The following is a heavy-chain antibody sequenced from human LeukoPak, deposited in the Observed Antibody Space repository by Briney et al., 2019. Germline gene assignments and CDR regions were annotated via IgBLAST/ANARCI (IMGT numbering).Heavy chain of an antibody. V-gene: IGHV4-61*02. J-gene: IGHJ3*02. CDR2: IYTSGST. CDR3: ARSYDILTGYKPGAVDT. Sequence: SETLSLTCTVSGGSISSGSYYWSWIRQPAGKGLEWIGRIYTSGSTNYNPSLKSRVTISVDTSKNQFSLKLSSVTAADTAVYYCARSYDILTGYKPGAVDTGGQGTMVTVSS. CDR1: GGSISSGSYY. D-gene: IGHD3-9*01.